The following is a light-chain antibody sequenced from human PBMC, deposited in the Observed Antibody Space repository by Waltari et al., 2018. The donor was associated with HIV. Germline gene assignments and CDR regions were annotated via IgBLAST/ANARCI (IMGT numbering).Light chain of an antibody. CDR3: QQYNDWLSWT. Sequence: EIVMTQSPATLSVSPGQRATVSCWASQSISSNLAWYQQSPGQAPRLPVYDASTRVAGIPARFSASGFATEFTLTISSLQSEDFAVYYCQQYNDWLSWTFGQGTKVEMK. CDR2: DAS. V-gene: IGKV3-15*01. CDR1: QSISSN. J-gene: IGKJ1*01.